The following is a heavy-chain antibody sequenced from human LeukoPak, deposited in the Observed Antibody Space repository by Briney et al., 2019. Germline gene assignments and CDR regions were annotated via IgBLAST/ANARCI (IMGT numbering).Heavy chain of an antibody. Sequence: ASVKVSCKASGYTFTSYAMNWVRQAPGQGLEWMGWINTNTGNPTYAQGFTGRFVFSLDTSVSTAYLQISSLKAEDTAVYYCARGLPTHPPDAFDIWGQGTMVTVSS. CDR2: INTNTGNP. CDR3: ARGLPTHPPDAFDI. CDR1: GYTFTSYA. V-gene: IGHV7-4-1*02. J-gene: IGHJ3*02.